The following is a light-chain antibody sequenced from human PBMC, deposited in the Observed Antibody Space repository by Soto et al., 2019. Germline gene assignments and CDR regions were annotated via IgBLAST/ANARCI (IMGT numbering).Light chain of an antibody. Sequence: EIVLTQSPVTLSLSPGERATLSCRASQSVSNNYLAWYQQKPGQAPRLLIYGASSRATDIPDRFSGSGSGTDFTLTISRLEPEDFAVYYCQQYGSSPSFGQGTRLENK. CDR3: QQYGSSPS. CDR2: GAS. CDR1: QSVSNNY. V-gene: IGKV3-20*01. J-gene: IGKJ5*01.